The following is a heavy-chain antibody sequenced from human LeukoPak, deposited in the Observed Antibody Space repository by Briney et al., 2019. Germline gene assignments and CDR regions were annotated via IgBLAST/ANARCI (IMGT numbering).Heavy chain of an antibody. V-gene: IGHV3-21*04. CDR3: AKDSVAGKRMQNDY. CDR2: ISSTAIYI. J-gene: IGHJ4*02. CDR1: GFGFSTYS. Sequence: PGGSLRLSCEASGFGFSTYSMNWLRQAPGKGLEWVASISSTAIYIYYGDSVKGRFTISRDNSKNTLYLQMNSLRAEDTAVYYCAKDSVAGKRMQNDYWGQGTLVTVSS. D-gene: IGHD6-19*01.